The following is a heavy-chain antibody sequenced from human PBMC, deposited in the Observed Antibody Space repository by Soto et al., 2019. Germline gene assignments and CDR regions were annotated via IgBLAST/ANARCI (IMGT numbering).Heavy chain of an antibody. D-gene: IGHD6-13*01. Sequence: GWSLRLSCTGSGFTFGGYAMGWVRQAPGKGLEWVGSIRGRAYGRTTEYAASVRGRFTISRDDSNNNAHLQMNSLRTEDTAVYYCDRHSVAADMSDFDYWGQGTQVTVSS. CDR1: GFTFGGYA. V-gene: IGHV3-49*04. CDR3: DRHSVAADMSDFDY. J-gene: IGHJ4*02. CDR2: IRGRAYGRTT.